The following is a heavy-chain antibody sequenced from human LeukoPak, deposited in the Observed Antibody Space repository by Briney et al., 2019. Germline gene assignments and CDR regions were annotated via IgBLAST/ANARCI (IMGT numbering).Heavy chain of an antibody. CDR1: GGTFSSYA. V-gene: IGHV1-69*05. J-gene: IGHJ4*02. Sequence: ASVKVSCKASGGTFSSYAISWVRQAPGQGLEWMGRIIPIFGTANSAQKFQGRVTITTDESTSTAYMELSSLRSEDTAVYYCAIGKVNYGYGDRLTVCYWGQGTLVTVSS. CDR2: IIPIFGTA. D-gene: IGHD5-18*01. CDR3: AIGKVNYGYGDRLTVCY.